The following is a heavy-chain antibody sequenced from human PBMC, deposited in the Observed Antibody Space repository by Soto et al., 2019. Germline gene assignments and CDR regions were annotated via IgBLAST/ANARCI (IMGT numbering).Heavy chain of an antibody. J-gene: IGHJ5*02. V-gene: IGHV3-30*18. CDR1: GFTFNIYG. CDR3: ANNHASAHGSFDP. CDR2: ISYDGSNQ. Sequence: PGGTLRLSCAVSGFTFNIYGMHWVRQAPDKGLEWVALISYDGSNQYYADFVNGRFTISRDNSKNTLFLQMNSLRADDTAVYYSANNHASAHGSFDPWGQGALLIAFS. D-gene: IGHD6-25*01.